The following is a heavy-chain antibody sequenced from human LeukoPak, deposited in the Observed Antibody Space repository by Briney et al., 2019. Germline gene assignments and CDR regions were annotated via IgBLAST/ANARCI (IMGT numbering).Heavy chain of an antibody. Sequence: SETLSLTCTVSGGSISSSSYYWGWIRQPPGKGLEWIGSIYYSGSTYYNPSLKSRVTISVDTSKNQFSLKLSSVTAADTAVYYCARSLAVENAFDIWGQGTMVTVSS. CDR1: GGSISSSSYY. V-gene: IGHV4-39*07. CDR3: ARSLAVENAFDI. CDR2: IYYSGST. J-gene: IGHJ3*02. D-gene: IGHD6-19*01.